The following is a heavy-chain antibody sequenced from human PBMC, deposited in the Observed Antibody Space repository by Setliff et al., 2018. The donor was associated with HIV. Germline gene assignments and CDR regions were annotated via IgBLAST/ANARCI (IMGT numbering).Heavy chain of an antibody. CDR1: GSSISSNYY. J-gene: IGHJ3*02. Sequence: SETLSLTCTVSGSSISSNYYWGWIRQPPGRGLEWIGSLYYSGSTYYNPSLKSRVTISVDTSKNQFSLKLTSVTAADTAVYYCARLPFGGYLRIDAFDIWGQVTMVTVS. D-gene: IGHD3-22*01. V-gene: IGHV4-39*01. CDR2: LYYSGST. CDR3: ARLPFGGYLRIDAFDI.